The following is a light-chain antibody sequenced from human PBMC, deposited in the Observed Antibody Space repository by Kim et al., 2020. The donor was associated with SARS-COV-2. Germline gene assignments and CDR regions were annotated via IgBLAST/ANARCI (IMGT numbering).Light chain of an antibody. J-gene: IGKJ2*01. Sequence: ASVGDGGTVACRASQIIRSWLAWYQQKPGKARKLLIYKASSLESGVPSRFSGSGSGTEFTLTISSLQPDDFATYYCQQYNSYPYTFGQGTKLEI. CDR1: QIIRSW. CDR2: KAS. CDR3: QQYNSYPYT. V-gene: IGKV1-5*03.